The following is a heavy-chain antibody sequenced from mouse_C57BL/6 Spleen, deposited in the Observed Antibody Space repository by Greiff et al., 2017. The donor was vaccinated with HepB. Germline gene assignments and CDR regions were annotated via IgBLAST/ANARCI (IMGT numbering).Heavy chain of an antibody. CDR3: ARFGYGSSYGYFEV. CDR1: GYTFTSYW. CDR2: IDPSDSYT. J-gene: IGHJ1*03. D-gene: IGHD1-1*01. Sequence: VQLQQPGAELVMPGASVKLSCKASGYTFTSYWMHWVKQRPGQGLEWLGEIDPSDSYTNYNQKFKGKSTLTVDKSSSTAYMQLSSLTSEDSAVYYCARFGYGSSYGYFEVWGTGTTVTVAA. V-gene: IGHV1-69*01.